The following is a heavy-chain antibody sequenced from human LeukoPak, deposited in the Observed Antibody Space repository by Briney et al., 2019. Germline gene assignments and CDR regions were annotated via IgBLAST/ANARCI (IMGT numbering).Heavy chain of an antibody. J-gene: IGHJ3*02. CDR3: SRGANWVDFDT. V-gene: IGHV3-7*04. D-gene: IGHD2-15*01. CDR1: GFTFSTYW. CDR2: IKEDGSEK. Sequence: GGSLRLSCAASGFTFSTYWMHWVRQAQGKGLEWVANIKEDGSEKNSADSVKGRFTISRDNAKTSVYLQMNRLRAEDTAVYYCSRGANWVDFDTWGQGTMVTVSS.